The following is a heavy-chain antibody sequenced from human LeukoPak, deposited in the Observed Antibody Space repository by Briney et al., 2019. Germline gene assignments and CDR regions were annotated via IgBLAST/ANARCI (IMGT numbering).Heavy chain of an antibody. Sequence: SVKVSCKASGGTFSSYAISWVRQAPGQGLEWMGRIIPIFGTANYAQKFQGRVTITTDESTSTAYMELSSLRSEDTAVYHCARDGYSSGWYVRGFGYWGQGTLVTVSS. CDR1: GGTFSSYA. J-gene: IGHJ4*02. V-gene: IGHV1-69*05. CDR3: ARDGYSSGWYVRGFGY. CDR2: IIPIFGTA. D-gene: IGHD6-19*01.